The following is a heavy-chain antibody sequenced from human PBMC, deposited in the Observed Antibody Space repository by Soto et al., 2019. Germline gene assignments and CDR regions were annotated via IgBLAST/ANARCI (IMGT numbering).Heavy chain of an antibody. J-gene: IGHJ6*04. D-gene: IGHD4-17*01. V-gene: IGHV3-30*18. CDR3: AKGFDYVGMGKDV. CDR2: ISYDGSNK. Sequence: GGSLRLSCAASGFTFSSYGMHWVRQAPGKGLEWVAVISYDGSNKYYADSVKGRFTISRDNSKNTLYLQMNSLRAEDTAVYYCAKGFDYVGMGKDVWGKGTTVTVSS. CDR1: GFTFSSYG.